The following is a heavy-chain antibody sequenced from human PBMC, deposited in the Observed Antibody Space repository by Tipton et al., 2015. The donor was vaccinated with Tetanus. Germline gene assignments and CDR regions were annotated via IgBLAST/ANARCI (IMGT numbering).Heavy chain of an antibody. CDR1: GGSISSGDYY. D-gene: IGHD1-26*01. V-gene: IGHV4-31*03. CDR2: IYFSGST. CDR3: ARDQARGARGWNYFDY. Sequence: TLSLTCTVSGGSISSGDYYWSWIRQHPGKGLEWIGDIYFSGSTYYNPSLKTRVTISVDTSKNQFSLRLKSVTAAGTAVYYCARDQARGARGWNYFDYWGQGTLVTVSS. J-gene: IGHJ4*02.